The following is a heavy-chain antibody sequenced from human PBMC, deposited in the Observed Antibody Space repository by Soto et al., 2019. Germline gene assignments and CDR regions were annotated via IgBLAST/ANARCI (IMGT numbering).Heavy chain of an antibody. CDR3: ATNYGSGSTHFDY. CDR1: GDTFNFYT. Sequence: QVQLVQSGAEVKKPGSPVRVSCTASGDTFNFYTISWVRQVPGQGPEWMGRIIPMLGMSNYAQKFQGRVTIMADKSTRTVYMNPSGLTSEDTAVYYCATNYGSGSTHFDYWCQGTLVTVSS. CDR2: IIPMLGMS. J-gene: IGHJ4*02. V-gene: IGHV1-69*02. D-gene: IGHD3-10*01.